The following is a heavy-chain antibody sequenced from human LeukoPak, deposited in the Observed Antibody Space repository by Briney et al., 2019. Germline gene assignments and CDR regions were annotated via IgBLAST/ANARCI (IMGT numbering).Heavy chain of an antibody. J-gene: IGHJ4*02. CDR2: ISSSSSYI. V-gene: IGHV3-21*01. CDR1: GFTFSSYS. CDR3: ARDVKPTYYYDSSGSLYFDY. D-gene: IGHD3-22*01. Sequence: GGSLRLSCAASGFTFSSYSMNWVRQAPGKGLEWVSSISSSSSYIYYADSVKGRFTISRDNAKNSLYLQMNSLRAEDTAVYYCARDVKPTYYYDSSGSLYFDYWGQGTLATVSS.